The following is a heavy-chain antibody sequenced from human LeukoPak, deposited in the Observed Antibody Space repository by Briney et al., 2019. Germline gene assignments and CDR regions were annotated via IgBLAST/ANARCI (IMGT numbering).Heavy chain of an antibody. CDR2: IKHDGSEK. J-gene: IGHJ4*02. CDR1: GFTFTNNW. CDR3: VRALGSSSADY. Sequence: GGSLRLSCAASGFTFTNNWMSWVRQAPGKGLEWVANIKHDGSEKYYVDSVEGRFTISRANAKNSLSLQMNSLRGEDTAVYYCVRALGSSSADYWGQGTLVTVSS. V-gene: IGHV3-7*01. D-gene: IGHD6-6*01.